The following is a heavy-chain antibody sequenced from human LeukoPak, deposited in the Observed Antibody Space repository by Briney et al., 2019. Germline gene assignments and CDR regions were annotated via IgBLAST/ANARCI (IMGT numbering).Heavy chain of an antibody. CDR3: TRDPPTRY. Sequence: KPGRSLRLSCTASGFTFGDYTITWIRQAPGKGLEWVGFIRNKADGGTPEYAASVKGRFTISRDDSKSIAYLQMDSLKTDDTAVYYCTRDPPTRYWGQGTLVSVSS. V-gene: IGHV3-49*05. D-gene: IGHD1-26*01. J-gene: IGHJ4*02. CDR2: IRNKADGGTP. CDR1: GFTFGDYT.